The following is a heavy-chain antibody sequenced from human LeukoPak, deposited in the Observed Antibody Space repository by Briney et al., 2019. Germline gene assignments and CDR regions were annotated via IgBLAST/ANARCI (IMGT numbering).Heavy chain of an antibody. CDR3: ARELRGYRDQYYYYGMDV. CDR1: GLTLSTYT. D-gene: IGHD5-18*01. Sequence: PGGSLRLSCAASGLTLSTYTMDWVRQAPGKGLEWVSSISGSSSYRYYADSVRGRFTISRDNAKNSLYLQMNSVRAEDTAVYYCARELRGYRDQYYYYGMDVWGQGTTVTVCS. CDR2: ISGSSSYR. V-gene: IGHV3-21*01. J-gene: IGHJ6*02.